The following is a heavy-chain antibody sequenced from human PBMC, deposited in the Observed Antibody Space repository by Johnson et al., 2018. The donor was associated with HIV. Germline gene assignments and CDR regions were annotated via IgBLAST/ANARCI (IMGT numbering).Heavy chain of an antibody. Sequence: QVQLVESGGGLIQPGRSLRLSCAASGFTFSSYAMHWVRQAPGKGLEWVAVISYDGSNKYYADSVKGRFTISRDDSQNMTYLQMNSLKTEDTAVYYCTRTDDAYHYDTFGYIDAFDIWGQGTMVTVSS. D-gene: IGHD3-22*01. CDR3: TRTDDAYHYDTFGYIDAFDI. CDR2: ISYDGSNK. J-gene: IGHJ3*02. V-gene: IGHV3-30*04. CDR1: GFTFSSYA.